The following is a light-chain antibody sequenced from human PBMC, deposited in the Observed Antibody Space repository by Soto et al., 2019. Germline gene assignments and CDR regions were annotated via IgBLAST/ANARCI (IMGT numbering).Light chain of an antibody. J-gene: IGKJ1*01. CDR2: GAS. V-gene: IGKV3-15*01. Sequence: EIVMTQSPVTLSVSPGERATPSCRASQSVSSNLAWYQQKPGQAPSLLIYGASTRATGIPARFSGTGSGTEFTLTISSLQSEDFALYYCQQYNDWPLTFGQGTKVDIK. CDR1: QSVSSN. CDR3: QQYNDWPLT.